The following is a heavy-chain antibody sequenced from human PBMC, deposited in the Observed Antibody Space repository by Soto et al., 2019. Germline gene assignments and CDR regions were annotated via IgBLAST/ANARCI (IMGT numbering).Heavy chain of an antibody. CDR1: GFPFSSYG. Sequence: GGSLRLSCAASGFPFSSYGMHWVRQAPGKGLEWVAVIWYDGSNKYYADSVKGRFTISRDNSKNTLYLQMNSLRAEDTAVYYCARDNGNSRSDAFDIWGQGTMVTVSS. J-gene: IGHJ3*02. V-gene: IGHV3-33*01. D-gene: IGHD1-7*01. CDR2: IWYDGSNK. CDR3: ARDNGNSRSDAFDI.